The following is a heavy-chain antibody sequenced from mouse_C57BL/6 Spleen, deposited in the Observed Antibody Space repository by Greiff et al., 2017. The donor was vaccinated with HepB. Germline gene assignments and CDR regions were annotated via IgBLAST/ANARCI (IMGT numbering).Heavy chain of an antibody. D-gene: IGHD2-2*01. V-gene: IGHV5-9-1*02. CDR3: TRGSTMVTTGPFAY. J-gene: IGHJ3*01. CDR1: GFTFSSYA. CDR2: ISSGGDYI. Sequence: EVQRVESGEGLVKPGGSLKLSCAASGFTFSSYAMSWVRQTPEKRLEWVAYISSGGDYIYYADTVKGRFTISRDNARNTLYLQMSSLKSEDTAMYYCTRGSTMVTTGPFAYWGQGTLVTVSA.